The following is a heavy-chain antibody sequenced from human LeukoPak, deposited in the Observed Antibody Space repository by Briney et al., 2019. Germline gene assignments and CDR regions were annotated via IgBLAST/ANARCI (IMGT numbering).Heavy chain of an antibody. CDR1: GGSFSGYY. CDR3: ARRFSRSGGYWGY. V-gene: IGHV4-34*01. J-gene: IGHJ4*02. CDR2: INHSGST. Sequence: SETLSLTCAVYGGSFSGYYWSWIRQPPGKGLEWIGEINHSGSTNYNPSLKSRVTISVDTSKNQFSLKLSSVTAADTAVYYCARRFSRSGGYWGYWGQGTLVTVSS. D-gene: IGHD2-15*01.